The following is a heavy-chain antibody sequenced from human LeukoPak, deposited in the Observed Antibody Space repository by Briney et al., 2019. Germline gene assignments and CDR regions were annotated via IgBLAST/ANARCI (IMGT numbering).Heavy chain of an antibody. CDR3: ARGQQSRQRGRAYYFDY. CDR2: IYTSGST. V-gene: IGHV4-4*07. D-gene: IGHD3-16*01. CDR1: GGSISSYY. Sequence: SETLSLTCTVSGGSISSYYWSWIRQPAGKGLEWIGRIYTSGSTNYNPSLKSRVTMSVDTSKNQFSLKLSSVTAADTAVYYCARGQQSRQRGRAYYFDYWGQGTLVTVSS. J-gene: IGHJ4*02.